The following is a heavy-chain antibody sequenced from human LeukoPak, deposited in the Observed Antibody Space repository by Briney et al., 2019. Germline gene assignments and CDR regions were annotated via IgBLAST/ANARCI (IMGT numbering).Heavy chain of an antibody. V-gene: IGHV4-39*01. J-gene: IGHJ3*02. CDR2: ISYTGNT. CDR3: ARHLNNGFDI. Sequence: PSETLSLTCTISGGSISSTTYSWGWIRQPPGKGLEWIGNISYTGNTYYNPSLKSRVTLSVDTSKNQFSLKLSSVPAVDTAIYYCARHLNNGFDIWGRGTMVTVSS. D-gene: IGHD2/OR15-2a*01. CDR1: GGSISSTTYS.